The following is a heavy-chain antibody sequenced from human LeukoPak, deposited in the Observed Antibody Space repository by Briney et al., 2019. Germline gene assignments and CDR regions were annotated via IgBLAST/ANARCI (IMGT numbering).Heavy chain of an antibody. CDR2: IKQQDGSEK. CDR3: ARPAIGASLDN. J-gene: IGHJ4*02. Sequence: PGGSLRLSCAASGFTFSTYWMSWVRQAPGKGLEWVANIKQQDGSEKYYVDSVKGRFTISRDNAKNSLYLQMSSLRAEDTAVYYCARPAIGASLDNWGQGTLVTVSS. CDR1: GFTFSTYW. D-gene: IGHD6-6*01. V-gene: IGHV3-7*04.